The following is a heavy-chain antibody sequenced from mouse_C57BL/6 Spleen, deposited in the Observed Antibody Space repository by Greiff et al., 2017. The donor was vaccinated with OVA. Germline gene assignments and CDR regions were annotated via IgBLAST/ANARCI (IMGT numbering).Heavy chain of an antibody. CDR3: ARPQLGAYWYFDV. J-gene: IGHJ1*03. Sequence: EVKVVESGGGLVKPGGSLKLSCAASGFTFSDYGMHWVRQAPEKGLEWVAYISSGSSTIYYADTVKGRFTISRDNAKNTLFLQMTSLRSEDTAMYYCARPQLGAYWYFDVWGTGTTVTVSS. CDR1: GFTFSDYG. CDR2: ISSGSSTI. V-gene: IGHV5-17*01. D-gene: IGHD4-1*02.